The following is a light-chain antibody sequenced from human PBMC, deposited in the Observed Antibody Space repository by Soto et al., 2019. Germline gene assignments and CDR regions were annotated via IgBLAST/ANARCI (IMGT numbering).Light chain of an antibody. CDR2: WAS. V-gene: IGKV4-1*01. CDR1: QSILNRSNNKNY. Sequence: DIVMTQSPDSLAVSLGERATINCKSSQSILNRSNNKNYLTWYQQKPGQPPKLLIYWASTRESGVPGRFSGSGSGTDFTLTISSLQAEDVAVYYCQQYYKSKWTFGQGTKVEIK. J-gene: IGKJ1*01. CDR3: QQYYKSKWT.